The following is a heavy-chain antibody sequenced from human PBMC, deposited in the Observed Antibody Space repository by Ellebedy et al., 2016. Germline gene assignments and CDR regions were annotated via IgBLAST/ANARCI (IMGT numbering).Heavy chain of an antibody. D-gene: IGHD3-22*01. Sequence: SETLSLTCTVSGDSISSSRDHWGWIRQPPGKGLEWIGSIYYSGYTYYNPSLKSRVSISVDTSKNQFSLEVRSATAAGTAVYYCARLLDYDSSGPDYWGQGTLVTVSS. V-gene: IGHV4-39*01. CDR2: IYYSGYT. CDR3: ARLLDYDSSGPDY. J-gene: IGHJ4*02. CDR1: GDSISSSRDH.